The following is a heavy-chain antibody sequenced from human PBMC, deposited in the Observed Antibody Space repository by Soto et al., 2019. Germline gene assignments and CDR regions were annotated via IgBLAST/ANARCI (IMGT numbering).Heavy chain of an antibody. J-gene: IGHJ5*02. CDR2: ISYDGSHK. CDR3: AKEGIGGIFGAGGFDP. D-gene: IGHD3-3*01. CDR1: GFTFSTYA. Sequence: SLRLSCAASGFTFSTYAFHWVRQAPGKGLEWVAVISYDGSHKYSADSVKGRFTISRDNSRNTVNLHMSSLRAEDTAMYYCAKEGIGGIFGAGGFDPWGQGTLVTVSS. V-gene: IGHV3-30-3*01.